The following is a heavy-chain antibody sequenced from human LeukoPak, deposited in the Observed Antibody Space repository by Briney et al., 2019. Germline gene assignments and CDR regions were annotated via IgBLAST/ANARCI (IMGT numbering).Heavy chain of an antibody. CDR1: GFTVSSNY. Sequence: GGSLRLSCAASGFTVSSNYMSWVRQAPGKGLEWVSVIYSGGSTYYADSVKGRFTISRDNSKNTLYLQMNSLRAEDTAVYYCAKYGPTVHTGYWGQGTLVTVSS. CDR3: AKYGPTVHTGY. J-gene: IGHJ4*02. V-gene: IGHV3-66*01. CDR2: IYSGGST. D-gene: IGHD4-17*01.